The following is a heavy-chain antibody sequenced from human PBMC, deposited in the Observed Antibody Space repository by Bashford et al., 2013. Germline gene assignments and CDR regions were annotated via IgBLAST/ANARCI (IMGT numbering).Heavy chain of an antibody. J-gene: IGHJ4*02. CDR1: GGSISSGGYY. Sequence: SETLSLTCAVSGGSISSGGYYWSWIRQPPGKGLEWIGYIYYTGSTSYNPSLKSRVTISVDTSKNQFSLKLTSVTAEDTAVYYCARDLSYCSGGSCPLDYWGQGTLVTVSS. V-gene: IGHV4-30-4*01. CDR2: IYYTGST. CDR3: ARDLSYCSGGSCPLDY. D-gene: IGHD2-15*01.